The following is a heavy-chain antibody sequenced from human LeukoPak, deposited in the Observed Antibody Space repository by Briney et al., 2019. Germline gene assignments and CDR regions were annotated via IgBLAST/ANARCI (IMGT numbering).Heavy chain of an antibody. CDR1: GDSISRSTYY. CDR2: AYYGRSP. J-gene: IGHJ4*02. V-gene: IGHV4-39*02. CDR3: ARSSGTGTFSY. Sequence: SETLSLTCTVSGDSISRSTYYWAWIRQPPGKGLEWIGSAYYGRSPYFNPSLESRATISVDTSKNHFSLKMSSVTAADTAVYYCARSSGTGTFSYWGQGTLVTVSS. D-gene: IGHD6-25*01.